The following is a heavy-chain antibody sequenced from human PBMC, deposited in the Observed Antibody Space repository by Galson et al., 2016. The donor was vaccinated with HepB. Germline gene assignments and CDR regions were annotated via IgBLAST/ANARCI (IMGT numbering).Heavy chain of an antibody. Sequence: CAISGDSVGSYSSAWDWIGQSPSKGLEWLGRTYYRSQWYNDYAVSVKSRIIIKADTSKNLFSLQLNSVTPEDTAMYYCARDRGSAQYFFDSWGQGTLVTVSS. CDR2: TYYRSQWYN. CDR3: ARDRGSAQYFFDS. CDR1: GDSVGSYSSA. V-gene: IGHV6-1*01. J-gene: IGHJ4*02.